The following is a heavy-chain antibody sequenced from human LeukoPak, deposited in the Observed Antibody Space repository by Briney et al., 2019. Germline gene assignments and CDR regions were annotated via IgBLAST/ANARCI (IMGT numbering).Heavy chain of an antibody. J-gene: IGHJ4*02. V-gene: IGHV4-30-2*01. CDR2: IYYSGNT. D-gene: IGHD4-17*01. CDR3: ARDYGRQFDF. CDR1: GASISSGAYS. Sequence: SETLSLTCSVSGASISSGAYSWSWIRQPPGKGLEWIGYIYYSGNTHYNPSLTSRVTMSVDRSKKQFSLKLISVTAADTAVYYCARDYGRQFDFWGQGTLVTVSS.